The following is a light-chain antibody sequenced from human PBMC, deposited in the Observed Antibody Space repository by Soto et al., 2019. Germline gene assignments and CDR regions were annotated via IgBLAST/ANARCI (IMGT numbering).Light chain of an antibody. CDR3: QQYNSYLTWT. CDR2: KAS. J-gene: IGKJ1*01. V-gene: IGKV1-5*03. Sequence: DIQRPQPPCTLFASVGDRVTITCRASQSISSWLPWYPQTPGKAPKLLIYKASSLEDGVPSRFSGSGSGTEFTLTISSLQPDDFATYYCQQYNSYLTWTFGQGTKVDIK. CDR1: QSISSW.